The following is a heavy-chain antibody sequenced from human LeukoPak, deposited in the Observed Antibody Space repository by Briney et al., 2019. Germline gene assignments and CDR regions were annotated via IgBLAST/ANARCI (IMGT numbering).Heavy chain of an antibody. CDR3: ARDRDSSWWYFDL. D-gene: IGHD5-24*01. CDR2: IIGSGGNT. Sequence: GGSQRLSCAPSGFTFSIYPMSWARHAPRRALECVSSIIGSGGNTYYADSVEGLFTIYRDNSKNTLYLQMNSVRAEDTDVYYCARDRDSSWWYFDLWGRGTLVTVSS. J-gene: IGHJ2*01. V-gene: IGHV3-23*01. CDR1: GFTFSIYP.